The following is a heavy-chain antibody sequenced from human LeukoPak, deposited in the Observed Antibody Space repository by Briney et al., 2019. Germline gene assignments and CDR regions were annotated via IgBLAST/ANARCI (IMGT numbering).Heavy chain of an antibody. D-gene: IGHD2-8*02. CDR1: GFTFSSYW. J-gene: IGHJ2*01. CDR3: ARGRRGVSRNEAWYFDL. CDR2: INQGGSEK. Sequence: GGSLGLSCVGSGFTFSSYWMTWVRQAPGKGLEWVADINQGGSEKYYVDSVKGRFTISRDNARRSLYLQMTSLRDEDTAVYYCARGRRGVSRNEAWYFDLWGRGTLVTVSS. V-gene: IGHV3-7*01.